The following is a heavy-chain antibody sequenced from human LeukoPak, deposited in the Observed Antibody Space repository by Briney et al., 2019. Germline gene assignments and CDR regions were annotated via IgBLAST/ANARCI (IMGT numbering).Heavy chain of an antibody. Sequence: SETLSLTCAVYGGSFSGYYWSWMRQPPGKGLEWIGEINHSGGTNYNPSLKSRVTISVDTSKNQFSLKLSSVTAADTAVYYCARAWRFWSGYYHHFDYWGQGTLVTVSS. CDR1: GGSFSGYY. CDR2: INHSGGT. V-gene: IGHV4-34*01. D-gene: IGHD3-3*01. J-gene: IGHJ4*02. CDR3: ARAWRFWSGYYHHFDY.